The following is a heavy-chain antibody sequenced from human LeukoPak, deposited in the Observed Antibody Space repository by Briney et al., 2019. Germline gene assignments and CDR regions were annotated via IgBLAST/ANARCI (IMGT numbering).Heavy chain of an antibody. CDR3: TRAYSSSHYYYYGMDV. J-gene: IGHJ6*04. Sequence: GGSLKLSCAASGFTFSGSAMHWVRQASGKGLEWVGRIRSKANSYATAYAASVKGRFTISRDDSKNTAYLQMNSLKTEGTAVYYCTRAYSSSHYYYYGMDVWGKGTTVTVSS. CDR1: GFTFSGSA. CDR2: IRSKANSYAT. D-gene: IGHD6-13*01. V-gene: IGHV3-73*01.